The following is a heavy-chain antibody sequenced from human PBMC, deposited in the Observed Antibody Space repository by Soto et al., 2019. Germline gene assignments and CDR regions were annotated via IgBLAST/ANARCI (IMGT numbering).Heavy chain of an antibody. CDR3: ARAVGGYCGGDCYSGDAFDI. Sequence: GESLKISCNGSGYSFTSYWICWVRQMPGKGLEWMGIIYPGGSDTRYSPSFQGQVTISADKSISTAYLQWSSLKASDTAMYYCARAVGGYCGGDCYSGDAFDIWGQGTMVTVSS. D-gene: IGHD2-21*02. J-gene: IGHJ3*02. V-gene: IGHV5-51*01. CDR2: IYPGGSDT. CDR1: GYSFTSYW.